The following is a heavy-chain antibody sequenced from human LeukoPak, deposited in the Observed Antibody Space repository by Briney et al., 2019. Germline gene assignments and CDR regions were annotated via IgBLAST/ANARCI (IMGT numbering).Heavy chain of an antibody. CDR1: GYTFTGYY. D-gene: IGHD3-22*01. J-gene: IGHJ4*02. V-gene: IGHV1-2*06. CDR3: ARAFYYDSSGYYFDY. Sequence: GSVKVSCKASGYTFTGYYMHWVRQAPGQGLEWMGRINPNSGGTNYAQKFQGRVTMTRDTSISTAYMELSRLRSDDTAVYYCARAFYYDSSGYYFDYWGQGTLVTVSS. CDR2: INPNSGGT.